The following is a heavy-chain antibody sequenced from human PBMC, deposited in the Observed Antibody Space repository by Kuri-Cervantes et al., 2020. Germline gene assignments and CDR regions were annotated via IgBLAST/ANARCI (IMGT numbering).Heavy chain of an antibody. CDR3: ARDALCNRHCYNDY. D-gene: IGHD2-15*01. J-gene: IGHJ4*02. Sequence: GGSLRLSCAASGFTFSDYYMSWIRQAPGKGLEWVSYISSSGSTIYYADFVKGRFTISRDNAKNSLYLQMNSLRAEDTAVYYCARDALCNRHCYNDYWGQGTLVTVSS. CDR1: GFTFSDYY. V-gene: IGHV3-11*04. CDR2: ISSSGSTI.